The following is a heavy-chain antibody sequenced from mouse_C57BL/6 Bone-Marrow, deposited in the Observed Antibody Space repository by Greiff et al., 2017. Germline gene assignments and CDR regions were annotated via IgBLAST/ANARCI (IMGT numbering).Heavy chain of an antibody. J-gene: IGHJ4*01. Sequence: QVQLQQSGAELVRPGTSVKVSCKASGYAFTNYLIEWVKQRPGQGLEWIGVINPGSGGTNYNEKFKGKATLTADKSSSTAYMQLSSLTSEDSAVYLCARRPPYDYDEDCYAMDYWGQGTSVTVSS. V-gene: IGHV1-54*01. CDR2: INPGSGGT. CDR1: GYAFTNYL. D-gene: IGHD2-4*01. CDR3: ARRPPYDYDEDCYAMDY.